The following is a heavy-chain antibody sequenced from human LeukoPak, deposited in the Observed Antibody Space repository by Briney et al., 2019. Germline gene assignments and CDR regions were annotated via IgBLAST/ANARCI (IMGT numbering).Heavy chain of an antibody. J-gene: IGHJ4*02. CDR2: ISSSSSYI. V-gene: IGHV3-21*04. CDR3: AKEQRGYSYVDY. Sequence: SGGSLRLSCAASGFTFSSYSMNWVRQAPGKGLEWVSSISSSSSYIYYADSVKGRFTITRDNAKNSLYLQMNSLRAEDTAVYYCAKEQRGYSYVDYWGQGTLVTVSS. CDR1: GFTFSSYS. D-gene: IGHD5-18*01.